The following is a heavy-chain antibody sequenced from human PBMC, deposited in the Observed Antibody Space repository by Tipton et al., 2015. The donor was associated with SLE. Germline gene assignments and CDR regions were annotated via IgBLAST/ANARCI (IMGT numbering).Heavy chain of an antibody. V-gene: IGHV3-48*03. CDR2: ISSSGTTI. D-gene: IGHD6-6*01. CDR3: AKDCRISPRPLHCS. CDR1: GFTFSSYE. Sequence: GSLRLSCAASGFTFSSYEMNWVRQIPGKGLEWVSYISSSGTTIYYADSVKGRFTISRDNSKNTLYLQMNSLRAEDTAVYYCAKDCRISPRPLHCSWGQGALVTVSS. J-gene: IGHJ5*02.